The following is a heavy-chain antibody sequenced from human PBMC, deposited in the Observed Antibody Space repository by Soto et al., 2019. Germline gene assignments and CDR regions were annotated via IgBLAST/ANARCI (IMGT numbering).Heavy chain of an antibody. D-gene: IGHD2-8*02. Sequence: QVQLQQWGAGLLKPSETLSLTCAVYGGSFSGYYWTWIRQPPGTGLEWIGEINHSGSTNYNPSLKSRVTISVDTFKNQFSLKLTSVTAADTAVYYYARDKITGLFDYWGQGTLLTVSS. J-gene: IGHJ4*02. CDR2: INHSGST. CDR3: ARDKITGLFDY. CDR1: GGSFSGYY. V-gene: IGHV4-34*01.